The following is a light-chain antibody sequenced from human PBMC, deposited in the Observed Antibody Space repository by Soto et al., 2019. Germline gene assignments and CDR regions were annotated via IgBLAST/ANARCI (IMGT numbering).Light chain of an antibody. CDR1: QTISSW. CDR2: AAS. Sequence: DIQMTQSPSTLSGSVGDRVTITCRASQTISSWLAWYQQKPGKLPKLLIYAASTLQSGVPSRFSGSGSGTDFTLTISSLQPEDVASYYCQNHDSAPITFGQGTRLEIK. J-gene: IGKJ5*01. V-gene: IGKV1-27*01. CDR3: QNHDSAPIT.